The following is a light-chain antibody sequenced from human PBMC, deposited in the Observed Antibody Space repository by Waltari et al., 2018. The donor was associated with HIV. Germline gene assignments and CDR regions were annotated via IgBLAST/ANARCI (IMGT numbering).Light chain of an antibody. Sequence: QSVLTQPPSVSGAPGQRVTISCTGSSLNIVASNDVHWYQQQPGTAPNLFVWPNTNGPAGGPDRISGSKTGTTAALAIAGLREEDEADYFCQSLGNELSGVFGGGTKLTVL. CDR2: PNT. J-gene: IGLJ2*01. V-gene: IGLV1-40*01. CDR3: QSLGNELSGV. CDR1: SLNIVASND.